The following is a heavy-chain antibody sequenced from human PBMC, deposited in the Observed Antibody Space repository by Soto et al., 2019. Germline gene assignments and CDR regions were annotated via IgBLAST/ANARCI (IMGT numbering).Heavy chain of an antibody. CDR1: GGSISSGDYY. CDR3: ARRREQLTRDYYYYYGMDV. J-gene: IGHJ6*02. CDR2: IYYSGST. D-gene: IGHD1-1*01. V-gene: IGHV4-30-4*01. Sequence: SETLSLTCTVSGGSISSGDYYWSWIRQPPGKGLEWIGYIYYSGSTYYNPSLKSRVTISVDTSKNQSSLKLSSVTAADTAVYYCARRREQLTRDYYYYYGMDVWGQGTTVTVSS.